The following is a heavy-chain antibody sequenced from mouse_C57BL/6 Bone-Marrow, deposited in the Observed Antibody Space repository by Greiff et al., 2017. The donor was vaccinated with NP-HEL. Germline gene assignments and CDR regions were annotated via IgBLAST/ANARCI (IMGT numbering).Heavy chain of an antibody. CDR3: ARRGPYSNYNYFDY. D-gene: IGHD2-5*01. V-gene: IGHV1-19*01. J-gene: IGHJ2*01. Sequence: VQLQQSGPVLVKPGASVKMSCKASGYTFTDYYMNWVKQSHGKSLEWIGVINPYNGGTSYNQKFKGKATLTVDKSSSTAYMELNSLTSEDSAVYYCARRGPYSNYNYFDYWGQGTTLTVSS. CDR1: GYTFTDYY. CDR2: INPYNGGT.